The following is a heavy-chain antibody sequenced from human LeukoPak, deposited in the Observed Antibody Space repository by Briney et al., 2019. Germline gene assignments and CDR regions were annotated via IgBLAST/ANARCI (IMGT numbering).Heavy chain of an antibody. J-gene: IGHJ3*02. D-gene: IGHD3-9*01. CDR2: IRYDGSNK. V-gene: IGHV3-30*02. CDR3: ARSYDINVAFDI. CDR1: GFTFSSYG. Sequence: PGGSLRLSCAASGFTFSSYGMHWVRQAPGKGLEWVAFIRYDGSNKYYADSVKGRFTISRDNSKNTLYLQMNSLRAEDTAVYYCARSYDINVAFDIWGQGTMVTVSS.